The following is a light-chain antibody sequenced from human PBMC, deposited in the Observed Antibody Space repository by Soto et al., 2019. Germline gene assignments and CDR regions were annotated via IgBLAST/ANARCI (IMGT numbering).Light chain of an antibody. V-gene: IGLV1-51*01. CDR3: GTWDTSLSAVV. J-gene: IGLJ2*01. CDR1: SSNIGNNY. Sequence: QSVLTQPPSVSAAPGQKVTISCSGSSSNIGNNYVSWYQHLPGTAPKLLIYYNNERPSGIPDRFSGSKSGTSATLGITGLQTGDEADYYCGTWDTSLSAVVFGGGTKLTVL. CDR2: YNN.